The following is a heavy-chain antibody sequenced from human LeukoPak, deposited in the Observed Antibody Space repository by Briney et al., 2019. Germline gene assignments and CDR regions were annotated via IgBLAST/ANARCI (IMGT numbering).Heavy chain of an antibody. CDR1: GYTFTSYA. CDR2: INTNTGNP. CDR3: ARGQWPYYYYYGMDV. D-gene: IGHD6-19*01. Sequence: ASVKVSCKASGYTFTSYAMNWVRQAPGQGLEWMGWINTNTGNPTYAQGFTGRFVFSLDTSVSTAYLQISSLKAEDTAVYYCARGQWPYYYYYGMDVWGQGTTVTVSS. V-gene: IGHV7-4-1*02. J-gene: IGHJ6*02.